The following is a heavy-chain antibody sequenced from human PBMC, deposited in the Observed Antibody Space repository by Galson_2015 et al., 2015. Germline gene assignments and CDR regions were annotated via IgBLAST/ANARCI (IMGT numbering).Heavy chain of an antibody. V-gene: IGHV3-15*01. CDR2: IKSRADGGAT. J-gene: IGHJ4*02. Sequence: LRLSCAASGFPFSNVWMSWVRQGPGKGLEWVGRIKSRADGGATDYAAPVKGRFTISRHNSKNTLYLQMNSLKTEDTAVYYCSTGPLMTSVPPLDSWGQGSLVTVSS. CDR3: STGPLMTSVPPLDS. CDR1: GFPFSNVW. D-gene: IGHD4-17*01.